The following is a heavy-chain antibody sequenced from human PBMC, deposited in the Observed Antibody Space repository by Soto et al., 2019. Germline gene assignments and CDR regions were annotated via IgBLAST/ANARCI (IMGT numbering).Heavy chain of an antibody. CDR2: IWYDGSNK. Sequence: GGSLRLSCAASGFTFSSYGMHWVRQAPGKGLEWVAVIWYDGSNKYYADSVKGRFTISRDNSKNTLYLQMNSLRAEDTAVYYCARDQYYYDSSGYYPPDYYYGMDVWGQGTTVTVSS. CDR3: ARDQYYYDSSGYYPPDYYYGMDV. D-gene: IGHD3-22*01. V-gene: IGHV3-33*01. CDR1: GFTFSSYG. J-gene: IGHJ6*02.